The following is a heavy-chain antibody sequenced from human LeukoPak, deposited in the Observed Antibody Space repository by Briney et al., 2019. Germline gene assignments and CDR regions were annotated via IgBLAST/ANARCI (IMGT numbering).Heavy chain of an antibody. Sequence: PGGSLRPSCAASGFTFSGSAMHWVRQASGKGLEWVGLVKTKANNYATAYAASVKGRFTISRDDSKSTAYLEMNSLKTEDTAVYYCNPYNWNAELFDYWGQGALVTVSS. V-gene: IGHV3-73*01. J-gene: IGHJ4*02. CDR1: GFTFSGSA. CDR3: NPYNWNAELFDY. CDR2: VKTKANNYAT. D-gene: IGHD1-1*01.